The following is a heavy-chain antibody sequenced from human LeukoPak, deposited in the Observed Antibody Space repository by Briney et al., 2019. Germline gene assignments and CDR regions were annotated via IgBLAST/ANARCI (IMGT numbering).Heavy chain of an antibody. V-gene: IGHV3-30*04. CDR1: GFTFSSYA. CDR3: ARDWSLYCGGDCYPEY. CDR2: ISYDETNK. J-gene: IGHJ4*02. Sequence: GGSLRLSCAASGFTFSSYAMHWVRQAPGKGLEWVAVISYDETNKYHADSVKGRFTISRDNSKNTLYLQMNSLRVDDTAVYYCARDWSLYCGGDCYPEYWGQGTLVTVSS. D-gene: IGHD2-21*02.